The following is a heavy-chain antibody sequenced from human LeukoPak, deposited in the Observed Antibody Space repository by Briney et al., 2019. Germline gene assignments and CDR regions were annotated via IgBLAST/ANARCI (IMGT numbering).Heavy chain of an antibody. V-gene: IGHV3-20*04. J-gene: IGHJ4*02. D-gene: IGHD4-17*01. Sequence: PGGSLRLSCAASGFTFYDYGMSWVRHAPGKGLDWVSGIYWNGGSTGYADSVKGRFTISRDNAKNSLYLQMNSLRAEDTAFYYCARDTVATYGFDYWGQGTLVTVSS. CDR2: IYWNGGST. CDR3: ARDTVATYGFDY. CDR1: GFTFYDYG.